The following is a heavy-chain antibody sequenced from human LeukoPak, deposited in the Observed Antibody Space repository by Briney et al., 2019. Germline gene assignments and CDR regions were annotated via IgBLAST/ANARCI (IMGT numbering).Heavy chain of an antibody. D-gene: IGHD3-9*01. CDR2: ISYDGSNK. Sequence: PGGSLRLSCAASGFNFNDYAIHWVRQAPGKGLEWVAVISYDGSNKYYADSVKGRFTISRDNSKNTLYLQMNSLRAEDTAVYYCARDPPRGAYDILTGYHEYYFDYWGQGTLVTVSS. CDR3: ARDPPRGAYDILTGYHEYYFDY. V-gene: IGHV3-30-3*01. J-gene: IGHJ4*02. CDR1: GFNFNDYA.